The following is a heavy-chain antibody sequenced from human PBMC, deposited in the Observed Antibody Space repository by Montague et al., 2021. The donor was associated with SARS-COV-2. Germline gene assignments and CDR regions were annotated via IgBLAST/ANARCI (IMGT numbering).Heavy chain of an antibody. CDR3: ARLKRYFDSSGSPSAFDF. V-gene: IGHV4-39*02. CDR2: IYYTGNT. CDR1: GGSITSNIDY. J-gene: IGHJ3*01. Sequence: SDTHSLTHTVSGGSITSNIDYWAWIRQPPGKGLEWIGSIYYTGNTYYNPSLKSRVTISVVTSKNHFTLKLSSVTAAETAVYYCARLKRYFDSSGSPSAFDFWGQGTKVTVSS. D-gene: IGHD3-22*01.